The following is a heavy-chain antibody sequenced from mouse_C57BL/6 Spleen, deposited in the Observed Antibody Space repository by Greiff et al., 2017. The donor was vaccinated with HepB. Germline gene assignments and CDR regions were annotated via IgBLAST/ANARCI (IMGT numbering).Heavy chain of an antibody. CDR3: ARHHYDQYYFDY. Sequence: EVQLVESGGDLVKPGGSLKLSCAASGFTFSSYGMSWVRQTPDKRLEWVATISSGGSYTYYPDSVKGRFTISRDNAKNTLYLQMSSLKSEDTAMYYCARHHYDQYYFDYWGQGTTLTVSS. CDR2: ISSGGSYT. V-gene: IGHV5-6*01. CDR1: GFTFSSYG. D-gene: IGHD2-3*01. J-gene: IGHJ2*01.